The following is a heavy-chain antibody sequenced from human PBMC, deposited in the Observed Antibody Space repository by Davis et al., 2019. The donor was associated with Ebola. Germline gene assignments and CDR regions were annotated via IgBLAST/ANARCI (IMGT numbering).Heavy chain of an antibody. D-gene: IGHD4-23*01. V-gene: IGHV3-53*05. Sequence: GESLKISCAASGFPFSSYTMNWVRQAPGKGLQWVSILRDDGRTFYTDSAKGRFTISRDSFKNTVYLQMNSLTSDDTAVYYCGGFGGNSKWGQGTLVAVSS. CDR2: LRDDGRT. CDR3: GGFGGNSK. CDR1: GFPFSSYT. J-gene: IGHJ4*02.